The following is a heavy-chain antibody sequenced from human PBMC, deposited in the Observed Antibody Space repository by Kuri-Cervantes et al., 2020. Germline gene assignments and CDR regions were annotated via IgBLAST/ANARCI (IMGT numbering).Heavy chain of an antibody. V-gene: IGHV5-51*01. CDR2: IYPGDSDT. Sequence: KVSCKAFGYRFGNYWIGWVRQMPGKGLEWMVIIYPGDSDTRYSPSFQGQVTISADKSISTAYLQWSSLKASDTAMYYCASLRIAVAGAFDIWGQGTMVTVSS. CDR1: GYRFGNYW. J-gene: IGHJ3*02. CDR3: ASLRIAVAGAFDI. D-gene: IGHD6-19*01.